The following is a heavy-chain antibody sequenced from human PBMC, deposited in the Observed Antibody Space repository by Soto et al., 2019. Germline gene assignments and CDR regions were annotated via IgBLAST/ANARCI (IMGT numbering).Heavy chain of an antibody. J-gene: IGHJ6*02. V-gene: IGHV4-34*01. Sequence: SETLSLTCAVYGGSFSGYYWSWIRQPPGKGLEWIGEIKHSGSTNYNPSLKSRVTISVDTSKNQFSLKLSSVTAADTAVYYCARGLRVSNYYGSGSYYTNYYYGMDVWGQGTTVTVSS. CDR1: GGSFSGYY. CDR2: IKHSGST. CDR3: ARGLRVSNYYGSGSYYTNYYYGMDV. D-gene: IGHD3-10*01.